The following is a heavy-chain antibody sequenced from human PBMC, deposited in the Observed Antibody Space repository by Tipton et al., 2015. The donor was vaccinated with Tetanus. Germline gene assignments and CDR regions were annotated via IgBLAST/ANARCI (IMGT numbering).Heavy chain of an antibody. CDR2: IYFSGST. CDR1: GGSLSRGGYY. V-gene: IGHV4-31*01. CDR3: ARDQARGARGWNYFDS. Sequence: GLVKPSQTLSLTCTVSGGSLSRGGYYWTWIRQNPGKGLEWIGDIYFSGSTYYNPSLKSQVTISADTSKNQFSLRLNSVTAAGTAVYYCARDQARGARGWNYFDSWGQGTLVTVSS. D-gene: IGHD6-6*01. J-gene: IGHJ4*02.